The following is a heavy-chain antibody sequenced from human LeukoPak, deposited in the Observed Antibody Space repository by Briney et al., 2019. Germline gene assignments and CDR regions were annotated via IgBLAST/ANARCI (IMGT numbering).Heavy chain of an antibody. D-gene: IGHD3-22*01. CDR1: GYSFTSYW. V-gene: IGHV5-51*01. J-gene: IGHJ4*02. CDR2: IYPGDSDT. CDR3: ARPYDSSGYYASGIDY. Sequence: GESLKISCKGSGYSFTSYWIGWVRQMPGKGLEWMGIIYPGDSDTRYSPSFQGQVTISADKSISTAYPQWSSLKASDTAMYYCARPYDSSGYYASGIDYWGQGTLVTVSS.